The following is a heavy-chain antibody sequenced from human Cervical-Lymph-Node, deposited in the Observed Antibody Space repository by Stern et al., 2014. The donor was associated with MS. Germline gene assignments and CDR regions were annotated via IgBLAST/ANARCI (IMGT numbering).Heavy chain of an antibody. V-gene: IGHV3-33*08. J-gene: IGHJ4*02. Sequence: QVQLEESGGGVVQPGTSLRLSCAASGFTFSSYGMHWVRQAPGKGLEGVAVAWWDGSTGDYTNSGKGRFTTSRDNPTNTQSLQMNSLTAEDTAVYYCARGHIPYAYNYLFDSWGQGTLVTVSS. CDR2: AWWDGSTG. CDR1: GFTFSSYG. D-gene: IGHD5-24*01. CDR3: ARGHIPYAYNYLFDS.